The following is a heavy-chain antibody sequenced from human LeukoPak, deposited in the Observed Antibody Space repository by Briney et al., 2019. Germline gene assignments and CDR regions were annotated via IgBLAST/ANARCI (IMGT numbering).Heavy chain of an antibody. J-gene: IGHJ4*02. Sequence: ASVKVSCKVSGYTLTELSMHWVRQAPGKGLEWMGGFDPEDGETIYAQKFQGRVTMTEDTSTDTAYMELSSLGSEDTAVYYCATDPPGTAQFDYWGQGTLVTVSS. CDR1: GYTLTELS. V-gene: IGHV1-24*01. D-gene: IGHD6-25*01. CDR3: ATDPPGTAQFDY. CDR2: FDPEDGET.